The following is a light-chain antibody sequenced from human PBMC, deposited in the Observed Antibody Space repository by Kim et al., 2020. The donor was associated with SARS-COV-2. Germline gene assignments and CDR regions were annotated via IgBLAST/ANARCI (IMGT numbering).Light chain of an antibody. CDR3: NSRDSSGNHLEWV. CDR2: GKN. V-gene: IGLV3-19*01. Sequence: GQTVRITCQGDSLRSYYANWYQQKPGQAPVLVIYGKNNRPSGIPDRFSGSSSGNTASLTITGAQAEDEADYYCNSRDSSGNHLEWVFGGGTQLTVL. J-gene: IGLJ3*02. CDR1: SLRSYY.